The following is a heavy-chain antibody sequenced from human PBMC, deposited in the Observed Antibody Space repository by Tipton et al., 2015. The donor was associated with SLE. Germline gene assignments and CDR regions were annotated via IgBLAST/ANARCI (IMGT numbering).Heavy chain of an antibody. V-gene: IGHV4-59*08. J-gene: IGHJ6*03. D-gene: IGHD2-2*01. Sequence: TLSLTCTLSGGSISSHYWSWVPQPPGKGLEWIGHIYYSGSTNYNTPLKSRVAISVDTSKTQFSLRLSSVTAADTAIYYCARYRCSSTTCYAQGWGDSYYSMAVWGKGTTVTVSS. CDR2: IYYSGST. CDR1: GGSISSHY. CDR3: ARYRCSSTTCYAQGWGDSYYSMAV.